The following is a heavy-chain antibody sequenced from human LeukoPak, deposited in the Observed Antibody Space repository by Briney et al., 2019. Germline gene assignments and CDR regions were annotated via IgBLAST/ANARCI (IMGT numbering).Heavy chain of an antibody. CDR1: GFTFSSYA. CDR3: AKDVKSGFVAYFDY. Sequence: GGSLRLSCAASGFTFSSYAMSWVRQAPGKGLEWVSAISGSGGSTYYADSVKGRFTISRDNSKNTLDLQMNSLRAEDTAVYYCAKDVKSGFVAYFDYWGQRTLVTVSS. CDR2: ISGSGGST. J-gene: IGHJ4*02. D-gene: IGHD5-12*01. V-gene: IGHV3-23*01.